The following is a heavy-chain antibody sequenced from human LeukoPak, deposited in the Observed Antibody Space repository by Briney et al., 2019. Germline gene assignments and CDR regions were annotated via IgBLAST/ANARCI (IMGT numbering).Heavy chain of an antibody. CDR3: ARGSLASSGGTFFDY. D-gene: IGHD2-15*01. Sequence: GASLKISCKSSGYSFTSYWIGWVRRMPGKGLEWMGIIYPGDSDTKYSPSFQGQVTISADKSISTAYLQWSRLKASDTAMYYCARGSLASSGGTFFDYWGQGTLVTVSS. CDR2: IYPGDSDT. J-gene: IGHJ4*02. CDR1: GYSFTSYW. V-gene: IGHV5-51*01.